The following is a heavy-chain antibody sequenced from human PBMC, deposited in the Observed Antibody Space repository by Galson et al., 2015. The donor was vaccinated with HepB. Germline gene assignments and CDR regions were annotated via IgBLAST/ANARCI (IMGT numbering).Heavy chain of an antibody. D-gene: IGHD2-15*01. Sequence: SVKVSCKASGGTFSTNGITWVRQAPGQGFEWVGRIIPFVDMTHYAERFQGRLTITADRSTSTANMELRSLTSEDTAVYCRARVGCSGRTCYLESWGQGTLVVVSS. CDR1: GGTFSTNG. CDR2: IIPFVDMT. CDR3: ARVGCSGRTCYLES. V-gene: IGHV1-69*04. J-gene: IGHJ5*02.